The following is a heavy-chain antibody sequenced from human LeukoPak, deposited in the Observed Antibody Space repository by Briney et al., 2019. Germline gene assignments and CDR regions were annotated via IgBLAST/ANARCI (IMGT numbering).Heavy chain of an antibody. Sequence: SETLSLTCTVSGGSISSSSEFWGWIRQPPGKGLEWIGEINHSGSTNYNPSIKSRVTISVDTSKNQFSLKLSSVTAADTAVYYCARHGSVRSPLGPWGQGTLVTVSS. J-gene: IGHJ5*02. CDR2: INHSGST. D-gene: IGHD3-10*01. CDR1: GGSISSSSEF. CDR3: ARHGSVRSPLGP. V-gene: IGHV4-39*07.